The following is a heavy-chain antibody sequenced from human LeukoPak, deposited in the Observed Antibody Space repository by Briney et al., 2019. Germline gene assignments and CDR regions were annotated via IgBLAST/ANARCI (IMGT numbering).Heavy chain of an antibody. CDR2: IYYSGST. CDR3: ARGGGRYSYGPFDY. V-gene: IGHV4-59*08. D-gene: IGHD5-18*01. J-gene: IGHJ4*02. Sequence: SETLSLTCTVSGGSISSYYWSWIRQPPGKGLEWIGYIYYSGSTNYNPSLKSRVTISVDTSKNQFSLKLSSVTAADTAVYYCARGGGRYSYGPFDYWGQGTLVTVSS. CDR1: GGSISSYY.